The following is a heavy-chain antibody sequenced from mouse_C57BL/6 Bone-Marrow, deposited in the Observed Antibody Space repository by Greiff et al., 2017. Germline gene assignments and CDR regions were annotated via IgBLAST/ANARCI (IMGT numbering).Heavy chain of an antibody. CDR3: ARNGMDY. Sequence: VQRVESGAELARPGASVKLSCKASGYTFTSSGISWVKQRTGQGLEWIGEIYPRSGNTYYNEKFKGKATLTADKSSSTAYMELRSLTSEDSAVYFCARNGMDYWGQGTSVTVSS. J-gene: IGHJ4*01. V-gene: IGHV1-81*01. CDR2: IYPRSGNT. CDR1: GYTFTSSG.